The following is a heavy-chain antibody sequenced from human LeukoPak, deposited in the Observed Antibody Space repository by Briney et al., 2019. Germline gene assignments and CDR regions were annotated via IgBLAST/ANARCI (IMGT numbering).Heavy chain of an antibody. J-gene: IGHJ5*02. Sequence: ASVKVSCKVSGYTLTELSMHWVRQAPGKGLEWMGGFDPEDGETIYAQKFQGRDTMTEDTSTDTAYMELSSLRSEDTAVYYCADFDWFTPRKNWFDPWGQGTLVTVSS. CDR1: GYTLTELS. CDR2: FDPEDGET. V-gene: IGHV1-24*01. CDR3: ADFDWFTPRKNWFDP. D-gene: IGHD3-9*01.